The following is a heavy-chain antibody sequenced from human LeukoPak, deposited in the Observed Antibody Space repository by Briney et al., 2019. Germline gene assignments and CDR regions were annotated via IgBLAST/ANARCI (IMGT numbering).Heavy chain of an antibody. D-gene: IGHD3-10*01. CDR3: ARETYYYGSGSYYIPFYYYYYGMDV. CDR1: GYTFTGSY. Sequence: ASVKVSCKASGYTFTGSYMHWVRQAPGQGLEWMGWINPNSGGTNYAQKFQGRVTMTRDTSISTAYMELSRLRSDDTAVYYCARETYYYGSGSYYIPFYYYYYGMDVWGQGTTVTVSS. CDR2: INPNSGGT. J-gene: IGHJ6*02. V-gene: IGHV1-2*02.